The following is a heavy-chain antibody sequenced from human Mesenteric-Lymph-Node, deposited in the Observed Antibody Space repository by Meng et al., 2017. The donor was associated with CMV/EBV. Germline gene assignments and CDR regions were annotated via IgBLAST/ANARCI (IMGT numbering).Heavy chain of an antibody. D-gene: IGHD1-26*01. Sequence: TGSGASVTSDGYYWNWIRQHPGKGLEWIGYTSYSGSTNYNSSLRSRVTISLDTSKNQFSLKLTSVTGADMAFYYCARGQVGATTLFDYWGQGTLVTVSS. CDR2: TSYSGST. V-gene: IGHV4-61*08. CDR1: GASVTSDGYY. J-gene: IGHJ4*02. CDR3: ARGQVGATTLFDY.